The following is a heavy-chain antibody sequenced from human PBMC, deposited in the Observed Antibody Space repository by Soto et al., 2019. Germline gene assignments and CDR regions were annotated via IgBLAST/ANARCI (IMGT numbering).Heavy chain of an antibody. D-gene: IGHD4-17*01. CDR3: ARVAVTIYYNYMDF. CDR1: GFTFSDYY. Sequence: GGSLRLSCAASGFTFSDYYMSWIRQAPGKGLEWVSYISSSGSTIYYADSVKGRFTISRDNAKNSLYLQMNRLRAEDTAVYYCARVAVTIYYNYMDFWCKGTTVTGSS. CDR2: ISSSGSTI. V-gene: IGHV3-11*01. J-gene: IGHJ6*03.